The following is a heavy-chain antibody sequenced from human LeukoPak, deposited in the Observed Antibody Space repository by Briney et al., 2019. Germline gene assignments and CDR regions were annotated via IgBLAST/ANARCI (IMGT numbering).Heavy chain of an antibody. CDR3: ARAWDTAMANYYYYGMDV. CDR1: GGTFSSYA. V-gene: IGHV1-69*13. D-gene: IGHD5-18*01. Sequence: SVKVSCKASGGTFSSYAISWVRQAPGQGLEWMGGIIPIFGTANYAQKFQGRVTITADESTSTAYMELSSLRSEDTAVYYCARAWDTAMANYYYYGMDVWGQGTRSPSP. CDR2: IIPIFGTA. J-gene: IGHJ6*02.